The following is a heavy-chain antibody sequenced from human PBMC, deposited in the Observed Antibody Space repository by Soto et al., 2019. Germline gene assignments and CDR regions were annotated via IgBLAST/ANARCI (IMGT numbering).Heavy chain of an antibody. CDR3: ARDAFDSSGYYSDAFDI. Sequence: PSQTLSLTCAISGDSVFSNSAAWNWIRQSPSRGLEWLGRTYYRSKWYNDYAVSVKSRITINPDTSKNQFSLQLNSVTPEDTAVYYCARDAFDSSGYYSDAFDIWGQGTMVTVSS. V-gene: IGHV6-1*01. D-gene: IGHD3-22*01. CDR2: TYYRSKWYN. J-gene: IGHJ3*02. CDR1: GDSVFSNSAA.